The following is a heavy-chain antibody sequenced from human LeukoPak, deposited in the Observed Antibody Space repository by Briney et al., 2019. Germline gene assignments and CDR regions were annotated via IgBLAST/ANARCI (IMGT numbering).Heavy chain of an antibody. CDR3: ARGGGLDV. V-gene: IGHV3-23*01. J-gene: IGHJ6*02. Sequence: GGSLRLSCAASEFDFSTHAMTWVRQPPGKGLEWVSAISISGTKTYYADSVKGRFTISRDNSKNTLYLQMSNLRAEDTAVYFCARGGGLDVWGQGATVTVSS. D-gene: IGHD3-16*01. CDR2: ISISGTKT. CDR1: EFDFSTHA.